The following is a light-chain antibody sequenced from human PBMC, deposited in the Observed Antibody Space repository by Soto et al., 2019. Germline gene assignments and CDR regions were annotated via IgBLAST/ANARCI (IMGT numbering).Light chain of an antibody. V-gene: IGKV3-15*01. CDR2: GAS. CDR1: QSVSTY. Sequence: EIVMTQSPATLSVSPGERATLSCRASQSVSTYLAWYQQKPGQPPRLLIYGASTRATGIPARFSGSGSGTEFTLTISSLQSEDFAVYYCHQCSSWSGTFGQGTKVEIK. J-gene: IGKJ1*01. CDR3: HQCSSWSGT.